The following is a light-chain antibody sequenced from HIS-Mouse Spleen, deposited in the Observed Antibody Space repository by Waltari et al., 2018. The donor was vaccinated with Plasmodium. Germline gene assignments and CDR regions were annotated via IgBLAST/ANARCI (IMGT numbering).Light chain of an antibody. CDR3: CSYAGSSTWV. CDR1: SSAVGSYNL. J-gene: IGLJ3*02. V-gene: IGLV2-23*01. Sequence: QSALSLPASVSGSPGQSITISCTGTSSAVGSYNLVSWYQQHPGKAPKLMIYEGSKRPSGVSNRFSGSKSGNTASLTISGLQAEDEADYYCCSYAGSSTWVFGGGTKLTVL. CDR2: EGS.